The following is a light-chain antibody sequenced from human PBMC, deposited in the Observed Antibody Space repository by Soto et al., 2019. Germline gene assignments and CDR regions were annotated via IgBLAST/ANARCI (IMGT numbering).Light chain of an antibody. CDR2: VPS. CDR1: QSFSCY. CDR3: QQRSNWPRT. Sequence: EIVLTQSPATLSLSPGERATLSCRASQSFSCYLVWYQQNPCLAPRLLIYVPSNRATGIPARFSGSGFGTDFTLTISSLEPEDFAVYYCQQRSNWPRTFGPGTKVDIK. V-gene: IGKV3-11*01. J-gene: IGKJ3*01.